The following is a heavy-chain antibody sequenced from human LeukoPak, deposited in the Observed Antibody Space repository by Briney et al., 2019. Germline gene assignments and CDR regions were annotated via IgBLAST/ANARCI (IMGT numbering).Heavy chain of an antibody. Sequence: GASVKVSCKASGYTFTSYGISWVRQAPGQGLEWMGWISAYNGNTNYAQKLQGRVTMTTDTSTSTAYMELRSLRSDDTAVYYCARVSRDSSGWFSNYFDYWGQGTLVTVSS. D-gene: IGHD6-19*01. CDR2: ISAYNGNT. CDR3: ARVSRDSSGWFSNYFDY. V-gene: IGHV1-18*01. CDR1: GYTFTSYG. J-gene: IGHJ4*02.